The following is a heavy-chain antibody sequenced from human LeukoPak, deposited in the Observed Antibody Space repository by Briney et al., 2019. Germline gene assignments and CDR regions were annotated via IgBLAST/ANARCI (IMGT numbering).Heavy chain of an antibody. CDR2: IYHSGST. V-gene: IGHV4-4*02. Sequence: SETLSLTCAVSGGSISSSNWWSWVRQPPGKGLEWIGEIYHSGSTNYNPSLKSRVTISVDKSKNQFSLKLSSVTAADTAVYYCATTGGDIYYYYMDVWGKGTTVTISS. CDR1: GGSISSSNW. J-gene: IGHJ6*03. CDR3: ATTGGDIYYYYMDV. D-gene: IGHD3-16*01.